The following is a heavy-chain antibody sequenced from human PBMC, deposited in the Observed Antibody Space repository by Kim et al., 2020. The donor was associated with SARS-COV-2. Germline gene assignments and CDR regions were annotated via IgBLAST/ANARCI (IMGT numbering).Heavy chain of an antibody. CDR2: IIPIFGTA. Sequence: SVKVSCKASGGTFSSYAISWVRQAPGQGLEWMGGIIPIFGTANYAQKFQGRVTITADESTSTAYMELSSLRSEDTAVYYYARMGYYYDSSHLLWAFDIWGQGTMVTVSS. CDR3: ARMGYYYDSSHLLWAFDI. D-gene: IGHD3-22*01. J-gene: IGHJ3*02. CDR1: GGTFSSYA. V-gene: IGHV1-69*13.